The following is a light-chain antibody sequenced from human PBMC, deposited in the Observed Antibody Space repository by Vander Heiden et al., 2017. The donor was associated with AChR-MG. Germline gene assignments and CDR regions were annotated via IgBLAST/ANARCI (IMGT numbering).Light chain of an antibody. J-gene: IGKJ2*01. Sequence: EIVVTQSPGTLSLSPGERATLSCRANQSVSSAFVAWYQQKPGQAPRLLIYGASSRATGINDRFSGSGSGADFTLTISRLEPQDFGVDDCQQRAFGQGTKLEIK. CDR1: QSVSSAF. V-gene: IGKV3-20*01. CDR2: GAS. CDR3: QQRA.